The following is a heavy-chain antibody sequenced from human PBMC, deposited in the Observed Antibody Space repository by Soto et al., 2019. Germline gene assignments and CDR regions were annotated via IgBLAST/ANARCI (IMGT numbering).Heavy chain of an antibody. Sequence: PGGSLRLSCAASGFTFSSYSMNWVRQAPGKGLEWVSSISSSSSYIYYADSVKGRFTISRDNAKNSLYLQMNSLRAEDTAVYYCARGPKPYCTNGVCNWFDPWGQGTLVTVSS. CDR3: ARGPKPYCTNGVCNWFDP. D-gene: IGHD2-8*01. V-gene: IGHV3-21*01. CDR1: GFTFSSYS. J-gene: IGHJ5*02. CDR2: ISSSSSYI.